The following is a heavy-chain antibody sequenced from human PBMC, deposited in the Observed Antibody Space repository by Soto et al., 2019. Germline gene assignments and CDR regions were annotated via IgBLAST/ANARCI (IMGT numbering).Heavy chain of an antibody. V-gene: IGHV3-74*01. CDR3: VRSTSGCFVY. D-gene: IGHD2-8*01. CDR2: LNHDANRT. CDR1: GFTFSHYW. Sequence: EVQLLQSGGGSVRPGGTLTLSCAASGFTFSHYWMHWVRQVPGRGLLWVSRLNHDANRTAYADSVRGRFTISRDNAKNTLYLHMSSVRAEDSATYYCVRSTSGCFVYWGQGAEVSVSS. J-gene: IGHJ4*02.